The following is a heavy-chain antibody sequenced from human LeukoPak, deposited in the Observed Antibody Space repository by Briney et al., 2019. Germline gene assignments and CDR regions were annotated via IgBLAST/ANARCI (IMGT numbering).Heavy chain of an antibody. CDR1: GFTFSSYG. CDR3: ASASSGWAPFDY. CDR2: TSYDGSNK. V-gene: IGHV3-30*03. J-gene: IGHJ4*02. D-gene: IGHD6-19*01. Sequence: PGGSLRLSCAASGFTFSSYGMHWVRQAPGKGLEWVAVTSYDGSNKYYADSVKGRFTISRDNSKNTLYLQMNSLRAEDTAVYYCASASSGWAPFDYWGQGTLVTVSS.